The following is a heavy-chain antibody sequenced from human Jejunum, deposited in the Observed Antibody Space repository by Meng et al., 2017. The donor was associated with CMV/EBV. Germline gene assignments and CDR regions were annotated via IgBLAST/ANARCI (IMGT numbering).Heavy chain of an antibody. Sequence: ADAGLNIRSKGRSRVRKGRGKGLEWEAENRGRGGRKKKEEAVKGRFTNSRENSKNTLYLQMNSLRAEDTAVYYCAKDGKWVDYWGQGTLVTVSS. V-gene: IGHV3-23*01. J-gene: IGHJ4*02. D-gene: IGHD1-26*01. CDR1: GLNIRSKG. CDR2: NRGRGGRK. CDR3: AKDGKWVDY.